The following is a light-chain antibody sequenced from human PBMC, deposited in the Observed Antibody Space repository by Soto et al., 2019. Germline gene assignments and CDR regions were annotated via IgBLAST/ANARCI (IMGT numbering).Light chain of an antibody. J-gene: IGKJ1*01. CDR3: QQYNNWPPWT. V-gene: IGKV3-15*01. Sequence: EIVMTQSPATLSVSPGERATLSCRASQSVSGNLAWFQQKPGQAPRLLIYGASTRATGIPARFSGSGSGTEFTLTISSLQSEDFAVYYCQQYNNWPPWTFGQGTKVEIK. CDR2: GAS. CDR1: QSVSGN.